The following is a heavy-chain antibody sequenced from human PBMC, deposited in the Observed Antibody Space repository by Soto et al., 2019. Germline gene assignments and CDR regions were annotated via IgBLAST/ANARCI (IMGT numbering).Heavy chain of an antibody. D-gene: IGHD6-19*01. CDR1: GFTVTTYW. J-gene: IGHJ3*02. Sequence: EVQLVESGGGLVQPGGSLRLSCAASGFTVTTYWMTWVRQAPGKGLEWVANIKEDGSEKNYVDSVKGRFTISRDKAKNSVYLQMNSLRVEDTAVYDCARVEGGSGAYGDRAVDIWGQGTMVTVSS. V-gene: IGHV3-7*01. CDR2: IKEDGSEK. CDR3: ARVEGGSGAYGDRAVDI.